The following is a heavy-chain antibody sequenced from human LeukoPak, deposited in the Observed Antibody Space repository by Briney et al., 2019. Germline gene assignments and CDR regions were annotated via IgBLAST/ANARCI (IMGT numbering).Heavy chain of an antibody. V-gene: IGHV1-18*01. CDR3: ARDYPKLMVRGVNPGDY. CDR1: GYTFTSYG. J-gene: IGHJ4*02. Sequence: VKVSCKASGYTFTSYGISWVRQAPGQGLEWMGWISAYNGNTNYAQKLQGRVTMTTDTSTSTAYMELRSLRSDDTAVYYCARDYPKLMVRGVNPGDYWGQGTLVTVSS. D-gene: IGHD3-10*01. CDR2: ISAYNGNT.